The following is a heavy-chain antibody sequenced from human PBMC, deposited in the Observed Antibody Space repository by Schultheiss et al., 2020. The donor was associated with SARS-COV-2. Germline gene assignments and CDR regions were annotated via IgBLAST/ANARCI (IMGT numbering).Heavy chain of an antibody. D-gene: IGHD1-7*01. CDR1: DGSISNYY. CDR3: ARAPLGTTAIDAFDI. CDR2: IYTSERT. V-gene: IGHV4-4*07. Sequence: SETLSLTCPVSDGSISNYYCNWIRQPAGKGLEWIGRIYTSERTDYNPSLKSRVTMSVDTSKNQFSLKLSSVTAADTAVYYCARAPLGTTAIDAFDIWGQGTMVTVSS. J-gene: IGHJ3*02.